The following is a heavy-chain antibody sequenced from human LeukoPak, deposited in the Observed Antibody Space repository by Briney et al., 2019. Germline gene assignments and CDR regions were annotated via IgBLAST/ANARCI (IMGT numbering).Heavy chain of an antibody. CDR1: GFTFSTYE. Sequence: GGSLRLSCAASGFTFSTYEMIWVRQAPGKGLEWVSYISSSGSTIFYADSVKGRFTISRDNSKHTLYLQMNSLRAEDTAVYYCARAKDCSNTRCYSRLDPGGEGTLVTVPS. V-gene: IGHV3-48*03. CDR3: ARAKDCSNTRCYSRLDP. D-gene: IGHD2-2*01. CDR2: ISSSGSTI. J-gene: IGHJ5*02.